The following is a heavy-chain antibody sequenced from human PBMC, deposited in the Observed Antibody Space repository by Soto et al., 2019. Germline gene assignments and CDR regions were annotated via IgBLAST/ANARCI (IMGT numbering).Heavy chain of an antibody. CDR1: GYTFTSYA. CDR2: INAGNGNT. CDR3: ARDSHKGSSGRDSSYYYYYGMDV. J-gene: IGHJ6*02. V-gene: IGHV1-3*01. Sequence: ASVKVSCKASGYTFTSYAMHWVRQAPGQRLEWMGWINAGNGNTKYSQKFQGRVTITRDTSASTAYMELSSLRSEDTAVYYCARDSHKGSSGRDSSYYYYYGMDVWGQGTTVTVSS. D-gene: IGHD3-22*01.